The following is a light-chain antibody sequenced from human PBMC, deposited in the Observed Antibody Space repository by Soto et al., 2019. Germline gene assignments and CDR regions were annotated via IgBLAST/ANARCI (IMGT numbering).Light chain of an antibody. CDR1: NSDVGSSIY. CDR3: SSYTSSSTYV. Sequence: QSALTQPASVSGSPGQSITISCTGTNSDVGSSIYVSWYQQHPGKAPKLVIFEVSNRPSGISDRFSGSKSGITASLTIAGLQAEDEADYYCSSYTSSSTYVFGTGTKLTVL. CDR2: EVS. J-gene: IGLJ1*01. V-gene: IGLV2-14*01.